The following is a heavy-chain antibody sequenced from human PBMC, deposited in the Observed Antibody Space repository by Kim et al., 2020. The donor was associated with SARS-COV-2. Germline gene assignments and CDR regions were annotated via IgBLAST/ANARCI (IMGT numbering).Heavy chain of an antibody. Sequence: GGSLRLSCAASGFTFSDYYMSWIRQAPGKGLEWVSYISSSSSYTNYADSVKGRFTISRDNAKNSLYLQMNSLRAEDTAVYYCARVGYDYVWGSYRDYYYYYGMDVWGHGPTVTVSS. D-gene: IGHD3-16*02. V-gene: IGHV3-11*05. CDR3: ARVGYDYVWGSYRDYYYYYGMDV. J-gene: IGHJ6*02. CDR1: GFTFSDYY. CDR2: ISSSSSYT.